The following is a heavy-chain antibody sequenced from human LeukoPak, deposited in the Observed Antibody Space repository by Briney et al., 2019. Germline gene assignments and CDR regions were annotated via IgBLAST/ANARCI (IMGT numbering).Heavy chain of an antibody. CDR3: ARGHDSSGYTLGY. V-gene: IGHV3-30-3*01. D-gene: IGHD3-22*01. CDR2: ISYDGSNK. J-gene: IGHJ4*02. Sequence: GGPLRLSCAASGFTFSSYAMHWVRQAPGKGLEWVAVISYDGSNKYYADSVKGRFTISRDNSKNTLYLQMNSLRAEDTAVYYCARGHDSSGYTLGYWGQGTLVTVSS. CDR1: GFTFSSYA.